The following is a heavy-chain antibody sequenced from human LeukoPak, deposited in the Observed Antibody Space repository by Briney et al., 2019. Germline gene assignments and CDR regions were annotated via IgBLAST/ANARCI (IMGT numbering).Heavy chain of an antibody. CDR1: GGSLSSSSYY. CDR2: IYYSGST. CDR3: ARDRVGRITIFGVGKTNWFDP. V-gene: IGHV4-39*07. Sequence: SETLSLTCTVSGGSLSSSSYYWGWFRQPPGRGLEWVGNIYYSGSTYYNPSLKSRVTISVDTSKNQFSLKLSSVTAADTAVYYCARDRVGRITIFGVGKTNWFDPWGQGTLVTVSS. D-gene: IGHD3-3*01. J-gene: IGHJ5*02.